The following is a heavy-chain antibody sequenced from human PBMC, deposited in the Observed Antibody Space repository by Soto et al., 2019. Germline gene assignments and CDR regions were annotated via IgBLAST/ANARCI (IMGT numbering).Heavy chain of an antibody. V-gene: IGHV2-26*03. D-gene: IGHD1-1*01. CDR1: GFSLSNGRMG. CDR3: ARTNADTYSHYYAMDV. Sequence: SGPTLVNPTETLTLTCTISGFSLSNGRMGVSWIRQSPGKAREWLAHIFSDAERSDSTSMQSRLTSSTDTSGTQVVLTMTYMDPGDTGTYYCARTNADTYSHYYAMDVWGQGTTVTVSS. CDR2: IFSDAER. J-gene: IGHJ6*02.